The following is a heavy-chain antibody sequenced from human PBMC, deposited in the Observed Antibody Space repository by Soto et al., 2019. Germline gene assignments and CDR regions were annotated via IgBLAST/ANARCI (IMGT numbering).Heavy chain of an antibody. CDR3: ARTTVVTPSWFDP. J-gene: IGHJ5*02. D-gene: IGHD2-21*02. CDR2: ISHDGSGT. Sequence: PGGSLRLSCAASGFTFSNYWMHWVRQVPGRGLVWVSRISHDGSGTSYADSVKGRFTISRDNAKNSLYLQMNSLRAEDTAVYYCARTTVVTPSWFDPWGQGTLVTVSS. CDR1: GFTFSNYW. V-gene: IGHV3-74*01.